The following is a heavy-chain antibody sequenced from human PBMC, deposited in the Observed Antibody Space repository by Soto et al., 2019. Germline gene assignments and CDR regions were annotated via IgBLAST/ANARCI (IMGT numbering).Heavy chain of an antibody. D-gene: IGHD6-6*01. CDR3: ARQGRPYSGSGYYYRMDV. CDR2: IFPGDSDT. J-gene: IGHJ6*02. Sequence: GESLKISCNASGFSLNTYWIGWVRQKPGKGLEWMGSIFPGDSDTRYSPSFQGQVIISADRSISTAYLQWRSLKASDTAIYYCARQGRPYSGSGYYYRMDVWGQGTKVTVYS. V-gene: IGHV5-51*01. CDR1: GFSLNTYW.